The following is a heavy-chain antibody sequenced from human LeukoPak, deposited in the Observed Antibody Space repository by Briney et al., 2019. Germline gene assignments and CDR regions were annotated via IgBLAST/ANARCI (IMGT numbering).Heavy chain of an antibody. CDR3: ARGNGDLLD. V-gene: IGHV4-4*02. J-gene: IGHJ4*02. CDR2: ISHSGNT. CDR1: GGSISSSDW. Sequence: PSGTLSLTCAVSGGSISSSDWWSWVRQPPGQGLEWIGEISHSGNTNYNLSLKSRVTMSIDKSNNHFSLNLRSVTAADTAIYYCARGNGDLLDWGQGTLVTVSS. D-gene: IGHD1-26*01.